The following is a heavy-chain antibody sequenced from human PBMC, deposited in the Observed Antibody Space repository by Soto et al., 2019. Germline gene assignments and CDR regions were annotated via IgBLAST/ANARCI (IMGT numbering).Heavy chain of an antibody. CDR1: GGSISSYY. Sequence: QVQLQESGPGLVKPSETLSLTCTVSGGSISSYYWTWIRQPPGKGLEWIGYIYHSGSTDYNPSLKSRVTISVDTSKNQFSLKLSSVTAADTAVYYCARGRVFDHWGQGTLVTVSS. D-gene: IGHD3-10*01. CDR3: ARGRVFDH. V-gene: IGHV4-59*01. J-gene: IGHJ4*02. CDR2: IYHSGST.